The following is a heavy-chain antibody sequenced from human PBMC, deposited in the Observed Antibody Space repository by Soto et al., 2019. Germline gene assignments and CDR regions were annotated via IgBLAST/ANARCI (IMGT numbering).Heavy chain of an antibody. CDR3: TRGVLA. CDR2: ISHSGSP. Sequence: QVQLQESASRVVRPSQTLSVTCSVSGGSVSSGGYSWSWIRQPPGQGLEWIGFISHSGSPEYNPSLKSRVTISVDKSKNQTSLQLSSVTAADTAVYYCTRGVLAWGPGTLVTVSS. D-gene: IGHD2-8*01. J-gene: IGHJ5*02. CDR1: GGSVSSGGYS. V-gene: IGHV4-30-2*01.